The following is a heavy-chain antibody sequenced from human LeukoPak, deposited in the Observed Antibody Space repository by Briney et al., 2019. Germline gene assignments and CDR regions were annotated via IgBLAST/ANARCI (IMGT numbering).Heavy chain of an antibody. CDR1: GYTFTSYG. V-gene: IGHV1-18*01. J-gene: IGHJ4*02. CDR3: ARADIRAIAISGWYGFDY. Sequence: GASVKVSCKASGYTFTSYGISWVRQAPGQGLEWMGWISGYNGNTNYAQKLQGRVTMTTDTSTNTAYMELRSLRSDDTAVYYCARADIRAIAISGWYGFDYWGQGTLVTVSS. CDR2: ISGYNGNT. D-gene: IGHD6-19*01.